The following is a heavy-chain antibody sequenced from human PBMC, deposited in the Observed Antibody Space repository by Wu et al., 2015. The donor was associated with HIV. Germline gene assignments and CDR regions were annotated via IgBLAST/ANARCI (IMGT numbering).Heavy chain of an antibody. Sequence: QVQLMQSGAEVKKPGSSVKVSCKASGAAFISYTITWVRQAPGQGLEWMGGFIPMFGTANYAQKFQGRVTITSDVYTSTVYMELRSLRSEDTATYYCARELEDPAIMVRAGLDPWGQGTLVTVSS. J-gene: IGHJ5*02. D-gene: IGHD3-10*01. CDR1: GAAFISYT. V-gene: IGHV1-69*05. CDR2: FIPMFGTA. CDR3: ARELEDPAIMVRAGLDP.